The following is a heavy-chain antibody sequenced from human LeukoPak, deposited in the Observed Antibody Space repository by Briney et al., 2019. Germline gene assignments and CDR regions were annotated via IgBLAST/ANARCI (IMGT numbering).Heavy chain of an antibody. CDR3: AGHQERYCSSTSCYEGGWFDP. D-gene: IGHD2-2*01. CDR2: IYPGDSDT. J-gene: IGHJ5*02. V-gene: IGHV5-51*01. CDR1: GYSFTSYW. Sequence: GESLKISCKGSGYSFTSYWIGWVRQMPGKGLEWMGIIYPGDSDTRYSPSFQGQVTISADKSISTAYLQWSSLKASDTAMYYCAGHQERYCSSTSCYEGGWFDPWGQGTLVTVSS.